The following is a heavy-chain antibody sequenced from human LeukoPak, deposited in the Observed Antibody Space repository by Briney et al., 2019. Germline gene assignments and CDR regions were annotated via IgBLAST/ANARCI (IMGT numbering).Heavy chain of an antibody. CDR2: MSPKTGNT. J-gene: IGHJ4*02. V-gene: IGHV1-8*03. CDR1: GYTFASYD. D-gene: IGHD3-16*01. CDR3: ARTPPRGLIDY. Sequence: ASVKVSCKASGYTFASYDINWVRQASAQGLEWMGWMSPKTGNTGYAQKFQGRVTITRDTSISTAYMELSSLTSEDTAVYYCARTPPRGLIDYWGQGTLVTVSS.